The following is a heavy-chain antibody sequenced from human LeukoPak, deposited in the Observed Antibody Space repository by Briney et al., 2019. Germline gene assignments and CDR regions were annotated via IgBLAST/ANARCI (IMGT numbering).Heavy chain of an antibody. J-gene: IGHJ6*03. CDR1: GFSLSAYW. D-gene: IGHD6-13*01. CDR3: AKPYAAAGSLYYYYYYYMDV. V-gene: IGHV3-23*01. CDR2: ISGSGGST. Sequence: GGSLRLSCAASGFSLSAYWMTWVRQAPGKGLEWVSAISGSGGSTYYADSVKGRFTISRDNTKNTLYLQMNSLRAEDTAVYYCAKPYAAAGSLYYYYYYYMDVWGKGTTVTVSS.